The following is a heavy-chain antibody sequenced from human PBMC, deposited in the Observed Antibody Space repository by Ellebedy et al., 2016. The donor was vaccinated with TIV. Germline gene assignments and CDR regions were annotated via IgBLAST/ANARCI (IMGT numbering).Heavy chain of an antibody. Sequence: SVKVSCXASGGTFSSYAISWVRQAPGQGLEWMGGIIPIFGTANYAQKFQGRVTITADESTSTAYMELSSLRSEDTAVYYCARIGVAAADGNYWGQGTLVTVSS. CDR3: ARIGVAAADGNY. D-gene: IGHD6-13*01. J-gene: IGHJ4*02. V-gene: IGHV1-69*13. CDR2: IIPIFGTA. CDR1: GGTFSSYA.